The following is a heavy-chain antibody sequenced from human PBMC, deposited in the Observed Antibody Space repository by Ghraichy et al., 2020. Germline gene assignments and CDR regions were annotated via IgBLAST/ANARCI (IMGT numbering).Heavy chain of an antibody. V-gene: IGHV3-64D*06. J-gene: IGHJ3*02. CDR3: VKDLGLGDDAPDI. D-gene: IGHD3-10*01. CDR2: ISTNGHNT. Sequence: GGSLRLSCSASGFRFRSYAMHWVRQAPGKGLEYVSAISTNGHNTYHADSVKGRFTISRDNSKNTMFLQMSSLRAEDTAIYYCVKDLGLGDDAPDIWGQGTMVTVSS. CDR1: GFRFRSYA.